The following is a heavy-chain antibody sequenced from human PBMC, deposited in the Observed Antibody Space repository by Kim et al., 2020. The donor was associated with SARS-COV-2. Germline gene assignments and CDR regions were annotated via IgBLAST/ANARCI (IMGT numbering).Heavy chain of an antibody. D-gene: IGHD3-9*01. CDR1: GGSVSSGSYY. Sequence: SETLSLTCTVSGGSVSSGSYYWSWIRQPPGKGLEWIGYIYYSGSTNYNPSLKSRVTISVDTSKNQFSLKLSSVTAADTAVYYCARGGYFDWPYYFDYWGQGTLVTVPS. CDR2: IYYSGST. J-gene: IGHJ4*02. CDR3: ARGGYFDWPYYFDY. V-gene: IGHV4-61*01.